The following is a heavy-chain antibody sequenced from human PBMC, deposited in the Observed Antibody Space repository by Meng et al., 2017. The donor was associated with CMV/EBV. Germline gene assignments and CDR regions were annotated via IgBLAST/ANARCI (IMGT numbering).Heavy chain of an antibody. Sequence: LSLTCAASGFTFSSYSMNWVRQAPGKGLEWVSSISSSSSYIYYADSVRGRFTISRDNAKNSLYLQMNSLRAEDTAVYYCARDPGRGRVIKYYYYYGMDVWGQGTTVTVSS. CDR1: GFTFSSYS. V-gene: IGHV3-21*01. J-gene: IGHJ6*02. D-gene: IGHD3-16*02. CDR2: ISSSSSYI. CDR3: ARDPGRGRVIKYYYYYGMDV.